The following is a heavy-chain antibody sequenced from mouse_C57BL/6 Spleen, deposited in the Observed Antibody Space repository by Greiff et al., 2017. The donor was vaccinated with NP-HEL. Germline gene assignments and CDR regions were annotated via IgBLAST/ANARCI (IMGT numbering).Heavy chain of an antibody. CDR3: ARVYYDGYYHTLDY. V-gene: IGHV1-81*01. J-gene: IGHJ2*01. Sequence: QVQLQQSGAELARPGASVKLSCKASGYTFTSSGLSWVKQRTGQGLEWIGEIYPRSGNTYYNEKFTGKATLTAAHSSSTAYMELRSLTSEDAAVYFCARVYYDGYYHTLDYWGQGTALTVSS. CDR1: GYTFTSSG. D-gene: IGHD2-3*01. CDR2: IYPRSGNT.